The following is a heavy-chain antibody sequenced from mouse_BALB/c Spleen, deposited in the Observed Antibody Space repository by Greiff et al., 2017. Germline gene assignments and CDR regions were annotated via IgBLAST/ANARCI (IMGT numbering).Heavy chain of an antibody. CDR2: INSNGGST. Sequence: EVKLVESGGGLVQPGGSLKLSCAASGFTFSSYGMSWVRQTPDKRLELVATINSNGGSTYYPDSVKGRFTISRDNAKNTLYLQMSSLKSEDTAMYYCARDRAWYFDVWGAGTTVTVSS. J-gene: IGHJ1*01. V-gene: IGHV5-6-3*01. CDR3: ARDRAWYFDV. CDR1: GFTFSSYG.